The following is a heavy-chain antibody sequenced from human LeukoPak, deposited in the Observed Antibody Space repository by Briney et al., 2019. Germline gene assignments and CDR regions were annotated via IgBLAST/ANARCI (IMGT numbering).Heavy chain of an antibody. D-gene: IGHD6-19*01. CDR2: IWYDGSNK. J-gene: IGHJ5*02. Sequence: PGRSLRLSCAASGFTFSSYGLHWVRQAPGKGLEWVAVIWYDGSNKYYADSVKGRFTISRDNSKNTLYLQMNSLRAEDTVVYYCARDLVAVAGYENWFDPWGQGTLVTVSS. CDR1: GFTFSSYG. V-gene: IGHV3-33*01. CDR3: ARDLVAVAGYENWFDP.